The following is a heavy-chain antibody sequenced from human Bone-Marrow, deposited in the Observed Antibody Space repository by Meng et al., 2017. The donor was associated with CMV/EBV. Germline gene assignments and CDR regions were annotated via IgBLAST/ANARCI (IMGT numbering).Heavy chain of an antibody. J-gene: IGHJ4*02. CDR1: GFTFSSYA. CDR3: ARGKGRQY. V-gene: IGHV3-30-3*01. CDR2: ISYDGSNK. D-gene: IGHD3-10*01. Sequence: GGSLRLSCAASGFTFSSYAMHWVRQAPGKGLEWVAVISYDGSNKYYADSVKGRFTICRDNSKNTLYLQMNSLRVEDTAVYYCARGKGRQYWGQGTLVTVSS.